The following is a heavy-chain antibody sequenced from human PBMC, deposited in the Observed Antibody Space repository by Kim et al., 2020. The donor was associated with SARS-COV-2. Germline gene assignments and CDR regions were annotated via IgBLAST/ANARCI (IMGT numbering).Heavy chain of an antibody. CDR3: TAMAPDAFDI. J-gene: IGHJ3*02. D-gene: IGHD5-18*01. Sequence: GGSLRLSCAASGFTFDDYAMHWVRQAPGKGLEWVSGISWNSGSIGYADSVKGRFTISRDNAKNSLYLQMNSLRAEDTALYYCTAMAPDAFDIWGQGTMVT. CDR2: ISWNSGSI. CDR1: GFTFDDYA. V-gene: IGHV3-9*01.